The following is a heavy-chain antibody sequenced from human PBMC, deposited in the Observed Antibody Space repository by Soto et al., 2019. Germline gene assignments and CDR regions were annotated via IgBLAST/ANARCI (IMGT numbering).Heavy chain of an antibody. D-gene: IGHD5-18*01. Sequence: SETLCLTCTVSGGTMISYYWSWIRQPPGRGLEWIGFIYYAGSTKYNPSLSSRVTISVDTSKNQFSLKLSSVTAADTAVYYCARGYGRNLDYWGQRTLVTVSS. CDR1: GGTMISYY. CDR3: ARGYGRNLDY. V-gene: IGHV4-59*12. J-gene: IGHJ4*02. CDR2: IYYAGST.